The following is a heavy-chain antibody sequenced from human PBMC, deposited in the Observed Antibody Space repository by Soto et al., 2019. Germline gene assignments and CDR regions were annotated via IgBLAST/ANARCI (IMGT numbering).Heavy chain of an antibody. Sequence: QITLKESGPTLVKPTQTLTLTCTFSGFSLSTSGVGVGWIRQPPGKALEWLALIYWDDDKRYSPSLKSRLTINKDPPXXXVXXTMTNMDPVDTATYYCARMGRYYDILTGYSWTIDYWGQGTLVTVSS. CDR1: GFSLSTSGVG. D-gene: IGHD3-9*01. J-gene: IGHJ4*02. CDR2: IYWDDDK. CDR3: ARMGRYYDILTGYSWTIDY. V-gene: IGHV2-5*02.